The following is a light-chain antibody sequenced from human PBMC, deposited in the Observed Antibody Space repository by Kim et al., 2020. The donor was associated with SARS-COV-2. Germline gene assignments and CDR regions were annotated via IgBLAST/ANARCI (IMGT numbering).Light chain of an antibody. V-gene: IGKV4-1*01. J-gene: IGKJ2*01. CDR3: QHYYSTPYT. Sequence: RATINCKSSQSVLYSSNNQNYLAWYQQKPGQPPKLLIYWASTREYGVPDRFSGSGSGTDFTLTISSLQAEDVAVYYCQHYYSTPYTFGQGTKLEI. CDR2: WAS. CDR1: QSVLYSSNNQNY.